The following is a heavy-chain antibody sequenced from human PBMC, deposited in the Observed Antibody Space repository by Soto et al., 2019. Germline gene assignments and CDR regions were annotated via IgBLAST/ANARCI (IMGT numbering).Heavy chain of an antibody. Sequence: SQTLSLTCTVSGVSVSSGSFYWAWIRQPPGKGLEWIGYIYYSGSTNYNPSLESRVTMSLDTSKNQFSMKLTAVTAADTAVYYCARQRITPAQYFFDYWGQGSLVTVSS. V-gene: IGHV4-61*01. CDR3: ARQRITPAQYFFDY. D-gene: IGHD2-2*01. J-gene: IGHJ4*02. CDR2: IYYSGST. CDR1: GVSVSSGSFY.